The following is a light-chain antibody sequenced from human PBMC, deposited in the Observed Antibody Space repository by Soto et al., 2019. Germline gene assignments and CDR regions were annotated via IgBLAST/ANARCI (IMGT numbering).Light chain of an antibody. CDR1: SSGVGGYNY. Sequence: QSVLTQPPSASGSPGQSVTISCTGTSSGVGGYNYVSWYQHHPGNAPKLMIYEVNKRTSGVPVRFSGSKSGNTASLTVSGLQAEDEADYYCSSYAGSNTPYVFGTGTKVTVL. V-gene: IGLV2-8*01. CDR2: EVN. J-gene: IGLJ1*01. CDR3: SSYAGSNTPYV.